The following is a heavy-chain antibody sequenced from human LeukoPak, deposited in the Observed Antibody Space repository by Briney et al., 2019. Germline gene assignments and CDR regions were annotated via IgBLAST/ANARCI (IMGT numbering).Heavy chain of an antibody. Sequence: SETLSLTCTVSGGSISSYYWSWIRQPPGKGLEWIGYIYYSGSTNYNPSLKSRVTISVDTSKNQFSLKLSFVTAADTAVYYCVRRRYSSGWYKNDAFDIWGQGTMVTVSS. D-gene: IGHD6-19*01. CDR2: IYYSGST. V-gene: IGHV4-59*08. J-gene: IGHJ3*02. CDR3: VRRRYSSGWYKNDAFDI. CDR1: GGSISSYY.